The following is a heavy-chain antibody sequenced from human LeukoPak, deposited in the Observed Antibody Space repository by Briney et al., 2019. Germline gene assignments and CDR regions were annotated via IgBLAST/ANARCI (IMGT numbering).Heavy chain of an antibody. D-gene: IGHD3-10*01. CDR3: SRHRGLLWSAT. J-gene: IGHJ5*02. Sequence: WGSLRLSCAASGFSVSSNYMSWVRQAPGKGLEWVSVIYSGGSTYYADSVKGRFTISRDNSKNTLYLQMSSLRAEDTAVYYCSRHRGLLWSATWGQGTLVTVSS. CDR1: GFSVSSNY. V-gene: IGHV3-53*01. CDR2: IYSGGST.